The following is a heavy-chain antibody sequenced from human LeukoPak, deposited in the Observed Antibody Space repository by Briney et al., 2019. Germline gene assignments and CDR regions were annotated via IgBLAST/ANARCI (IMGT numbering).Heavy chain of an antibody. J-gene: IGHJ6*03. CDR1: GFTFDDYA. CDR3: AKRGYAGALGVGYYYMDV. Sequence: GGSLRLSCAASGFTFDDYAMHWVRQAPGKGLEWVSLISWDGGSTYYADSVKGRFTISRDNSKNSLYLQMNSLRAEDTALYYCAKRGYAGALGVGYYYMDVWGKGTTVTVSS. CDR2: ISWDGGST. V-gene: IGHV3-43D*03. D-gene: IGHD2-8*01.